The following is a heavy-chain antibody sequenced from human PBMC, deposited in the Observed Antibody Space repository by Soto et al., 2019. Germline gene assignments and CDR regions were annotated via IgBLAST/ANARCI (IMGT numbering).Heavy chain of an antibody. CDR1: GGTFSSYA. Sequence: GASVKVSCKASGGTFSSYAISWVRQAPGQGLEWMGGIIPIFGTANYAQKFQGRVTITADKSTSTAYMELSSLRSEDTAVYYCARALNAGTNGYYYGIDVWGQGTTVTVSS. CDR2: IIPIFGTA. V-gene: IGHV1-69*06. D-gene: IGHD4-17*01. J-gene: IGHJ6*02. CDR3: ARALNAGTNGYYYGIDV.